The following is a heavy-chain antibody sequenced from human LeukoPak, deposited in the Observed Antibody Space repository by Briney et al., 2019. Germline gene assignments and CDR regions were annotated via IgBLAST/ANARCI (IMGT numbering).Heavy chain of an antibody. CDR3: ARGRNAYHYYGMDV. J-gene: IGHJ6*04. V-gene: IGHV3-30*04. Sequence: PGWSLRLSCAASGFTFSSYAMHWVRQAPGKGLEWVAVISYDGSNKYYADSAKGRFTISRDNSKNTLYLQMNSLRAEDTPVYYCARGRNAYHYYGMDVWGKGTPVTVSS. CDR1: GFTFSSYA. CDR2: ISYDGSNK.